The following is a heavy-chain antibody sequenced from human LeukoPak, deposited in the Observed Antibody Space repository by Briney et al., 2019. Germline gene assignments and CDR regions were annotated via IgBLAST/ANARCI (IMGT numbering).Heavy chain of an antibody. CDR2: INHSGST. V-gene: IGHV4-34*01. CDR3: ARVPMYYYDSSGSRYFQH. Sequence: SETLSLTCAVYGGSFGGYYWSWIRQPPGKGLEWIGEINHSGSTNYNPSLKSRVTISVDTSKNQFSLKLSSVTAADTAVYYCARVPMYYYDSSGSRYFQHWGQGTLVTVSS. D-gene: IGHD3-22*01. CDR1: GGSFGGYY. J-gene: IGHJ1*01.